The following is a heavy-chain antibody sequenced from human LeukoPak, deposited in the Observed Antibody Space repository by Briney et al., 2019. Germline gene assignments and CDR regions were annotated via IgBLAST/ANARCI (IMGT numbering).Heavy chain of an antibody. CDR3: ARTSGYLSFWFDP. J-gene: IGHJ5*02. D-gene: IGHD6-25*01. Sequence: SETLSLTCTVSGGSIRSNSYYWGWIRQPPGKGLEWIGSIFYSGTTYYNPSLKSRVTISVDTSKNQFSLKPSSVTAADTAVYYCARTSGYLSFWFDPWGQGTLVTVSS. CDR2: IFYSGTT. V-gene: IGHV4-39*01. CDR1: GGSIRSNSYY.